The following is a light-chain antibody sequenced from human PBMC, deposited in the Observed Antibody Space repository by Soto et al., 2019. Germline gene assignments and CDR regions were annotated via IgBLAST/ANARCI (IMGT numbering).Light chain of an antibody. CDR2: GAS. V-gene: IGKV3-15*01. J-gene: IGKJ1*01. CDR3: QQHNKWPRT. Sequence: EIVMTQSPATLSVYPGERATLSCRASESVSRNLAWYQQKPGQAPRLLFYGASTRATDIPARFSGTGSGTEFTLTISSLQSEDFAVYYCQQHNKWPRTFGQGTKVDIK. CDR1: ESVSRN.